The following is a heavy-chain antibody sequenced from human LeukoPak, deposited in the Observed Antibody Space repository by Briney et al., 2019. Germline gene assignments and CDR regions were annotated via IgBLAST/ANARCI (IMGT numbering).Heavy chain of an antibody. Sequence: AASVKVSCKASGGTFISYAISWVRHPPGRGLEWMVGSIPSFGTANYAQKFLGRVTITADESTSTAYMELSSLRSEDTAVYYCASSLMTAAGQYYYYGMDVWGQGTTVTVSS. D-gene: IGHD6-13*01. CDR3: ASSLMTAAGQYYYYGMDV. V-gene: IGHV1-69*13. CDR1: GGTFISYA. J-gene: IGHJ6*02. CDR2: SIPSFGTA.